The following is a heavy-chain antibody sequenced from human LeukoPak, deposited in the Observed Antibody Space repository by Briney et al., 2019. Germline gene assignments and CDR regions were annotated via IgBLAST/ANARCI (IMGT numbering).Heavy chain of an antibody. CDR2: IYYSGRT. D-gene: IGHD3-3*01. V-gene: IGHV4-59*12. CDR1: GGSISSYY. J-gene: IGHJ4*02. CDR3: ARDRVFEGAIGDY. Sequence: SETLSLTCTVSGGSISSYYWSWIRQPPGKGLDWIGYIYYSGRTKYSPSLKSRVTISVDTSKKQFSLKLTSVTAADTAVYYCARDRVFEGAIGDYWGQGILVTVSS.